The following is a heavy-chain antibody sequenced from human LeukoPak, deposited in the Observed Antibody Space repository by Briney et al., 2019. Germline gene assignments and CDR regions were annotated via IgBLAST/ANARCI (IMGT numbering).Heavy chain of an antibody. V-gene: IGHV1-58*02. CDR1: GFNLATSA. D-gene: IGHD5-18*01. Sequence: TSVKVSCKASGFNLATSAMRWVRQARGQRLEWIGWIVVCSGNTNYAQKFQERVTITRDMSTSTTYMELRSLRSDDTAFYYCAAPQYSRQDETENWFVSWGRGTLVTVSP. J-gene: IGHJ5*01. CDR2: IVVCSGNT. CDR3: AAPQYSRQDETENWFVS.